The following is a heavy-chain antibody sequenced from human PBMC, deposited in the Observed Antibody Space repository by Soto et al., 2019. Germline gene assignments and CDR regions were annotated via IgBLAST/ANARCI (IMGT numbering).Heavy chain of an antibody. Sequence: SETLSLTCAVYGGSFSGYYWSWIRQPPGEGLEWIGEINHSGSTNYNPSLKSRVTISVDTSKNQFSLKLSSVTAADTAVYYCARGFVVPPDIVVVPASYYYGMDVWGQGTTVTVSS. J-gene: IGHJ6*02. CDR1: GGSFSGYY. CDR2: INHSGST. D-gene: IGHD2-2*01. CDR3: ARGFVVPPDIVVVPASYYYGMDV. V-gene: IGHV4-34*01.